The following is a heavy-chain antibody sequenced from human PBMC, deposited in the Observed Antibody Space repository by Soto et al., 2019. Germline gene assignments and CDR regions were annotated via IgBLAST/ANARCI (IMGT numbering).Heavy chain of an antibody. CDR3: ARLTVTTYAFDI. CDR2: IYYSGST. CDR1: GGSISSYY. D-gene: IGHD4-17*01. V-gene: IGHV4-59*01. J-gene: IGHJ3*02. Sequence: LSLTCTVSGGSISSYYWSWIRQPPGKGLEWIGYIYYSGSTNYNPSLKSRVTISVDTSKNQFSLKLSSVTAADTAVYYCARLTVTTYAFDIWGQGTMVTVSS.